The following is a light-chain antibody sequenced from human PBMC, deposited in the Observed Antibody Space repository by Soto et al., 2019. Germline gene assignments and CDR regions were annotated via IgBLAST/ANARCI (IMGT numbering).Light chain of an antibody. V-gene: IGKV3-20*01. Sequence: EIVLTQSPGTLSLSPGERATLSCRASQNVANNYLAWFRQKPGQTPRLLIYGASSRVAGIPDRFSGSGSGTDFTLTISRLEPEDFAVFYCQQYGTSPWTFGQGTKV. J-gene: IGKJ1*01. CDR2: GAS. CDR1: QNVANNY. CDR3: QQYGTSPWT.